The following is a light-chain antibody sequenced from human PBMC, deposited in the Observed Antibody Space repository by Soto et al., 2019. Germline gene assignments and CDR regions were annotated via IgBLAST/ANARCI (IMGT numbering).Light chain of an antibody. CDR3: QQRSNWIT. J-gene: IGKJ5*01. CDR2: FAS. CDR1: QSVSTN. V-gene: IGKV3-11*01. Sequence: VMTQSPATLSVSPGERAALSCRASQSVSTNLAWYQQKPGQPPRLLIYFASTRATAVPARFSGSGSGTDFTLTISSLEPEDFAVYYCQQRSNWITFGQGTRLEIK.